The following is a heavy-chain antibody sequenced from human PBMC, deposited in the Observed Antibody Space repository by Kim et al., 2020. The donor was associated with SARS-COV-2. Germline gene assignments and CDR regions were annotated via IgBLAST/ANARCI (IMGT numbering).Heavy chain of an antibody. J-gene: IGHJ5*02. D-gene: IGHD1-26*01. Sequence: NKYYLDAVKSRFTISRDNSKSTLYLQMNSLGAEDTAVYYCARDPTLGFDPWGQGTLVTVSS. CDR2: NK. V-gene: IGHV3-30*01. CDR3: ARDPTLGFDP.